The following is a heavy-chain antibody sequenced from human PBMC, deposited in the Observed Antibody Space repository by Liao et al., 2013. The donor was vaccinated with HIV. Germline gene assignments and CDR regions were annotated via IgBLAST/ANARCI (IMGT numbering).Heavy chain of an antibody. CDR3: ARQYGDYGPFDY. Sequence: QVQLQESGPGLVKPSQTLSLTCTVSGDSISSDDYYWSWIRQPPEKSLEWIGYIYYSGSTYYNPSLKSRVSISVDTSNDQFSLKLTSVTAADTAVYYCARQYGDYGPFDYWARNPGHRLL. D-gene: IGHD4-17*01. CDR2: IYYSGST. J-gene: IGHJ4*01. V-gene: IGHV4-30-4*08. CDR1: GDSISSDDYY.